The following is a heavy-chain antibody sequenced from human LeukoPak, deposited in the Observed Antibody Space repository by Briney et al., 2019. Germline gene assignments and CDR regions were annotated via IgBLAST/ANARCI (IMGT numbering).Heavy chain of an antibody. D-gene: IGHD3-22*01. V-gene: IGHV1-2*02. Sequence: ASVKVSCKASVYTFTGYYMHWVRQAPGQGLEWMGWINPNSGGTNYAQKFQGRVTMTRDTSISTAYMELSRLRSDDTAVYYCARRRTTMINWFDPWGQGTLVTVSS. CDR2: INPNSGGT. J-gene: IGHJ5*02. CDR1: VYTFTGYY. CDR3: ARRRTTMINWFDP.